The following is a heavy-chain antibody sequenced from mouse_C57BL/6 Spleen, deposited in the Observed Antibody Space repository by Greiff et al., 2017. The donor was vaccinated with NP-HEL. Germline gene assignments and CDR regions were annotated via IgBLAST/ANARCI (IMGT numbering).Heavy chain of an antibody. CDR2: IYPGSGST. CDR1: GYTFTSYW. D-gene: IGHD1-1*01. V-gene: IGHV1-55*01. Sequence: VQLQQSGAELVKPGASVKMSCKASGYTFTSYWITWVKQRPGQGLEWIGDIYPGSGSTNYNEKFKSKATLTVDTSSSTAYMQLSSLTSEDSAVYYCARFYYYGSSYIDYWGQGTTLTVSS. J-gene: IGHJ2*01. CDR3: ARFYYYGSSYIDY.